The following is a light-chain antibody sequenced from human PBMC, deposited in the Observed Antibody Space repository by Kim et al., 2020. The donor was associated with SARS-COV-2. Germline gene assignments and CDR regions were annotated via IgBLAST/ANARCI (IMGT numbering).Light chain of an antibody. CDR3: GSRDTSGSQRL. CDR1: SLRSSY. CDR2: SQN. Sequence: ALGQTVKITGQGVSLRSSYASWYQQKPGQAPILVMFSQNNRPSGIPDRFSGSSSGDTASLTITGARAEDEADYYCGSRDTSGSQRLFGGGTQLTVL. J-gene: IGLJ3*02. V-gene: IGLV3-19*01.